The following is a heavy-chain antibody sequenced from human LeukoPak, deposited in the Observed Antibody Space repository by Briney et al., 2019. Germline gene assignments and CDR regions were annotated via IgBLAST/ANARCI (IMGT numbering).Heavy chain of an antibody. CDR1: GGSISSYY. V-gene: IGHV4-59*01. D-gene: IGHD6-19*01. Sequence: PSETLSLTCTVSGGSISSYYWSWIRQPPGKGLEWIGYIYYSGSTNYNPSLKSRITMSIDTSKNQFSLELTSVTAADTATYYCARETTLAGFASGLGFNYWGQGILVTVSS. J-gene: IGHJ4*02. CDR3: ARETTLAGFASGLGFNY. CDR2: IYYSGST.